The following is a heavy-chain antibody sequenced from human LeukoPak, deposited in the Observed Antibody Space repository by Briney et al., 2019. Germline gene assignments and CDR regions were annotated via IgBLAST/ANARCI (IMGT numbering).Heavy chain of an antibody. CDR1: GFTFSSYS. V-gene: IGHV3-21*01. Sequence: GGSLRLPCAASGFTFSSYSMNWVRQAPGKGLEWVSSISSSSSYIYYADSVKGRFTISRDNAKNSLYPQMNSLRAEDTAVYYCARDFGDYGGNCFDYWGQGTLVTVSS. D-gene: IGHD4-23*01. J-gene: IGHJ4*02. CDR2: ISSSSSYI. CDR3: ARDFGDYGGNCFDY.